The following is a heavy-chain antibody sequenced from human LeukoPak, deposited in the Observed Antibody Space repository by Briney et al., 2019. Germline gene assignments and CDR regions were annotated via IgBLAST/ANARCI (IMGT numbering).Heavy chain of an antibody. CDR3: AREWELISYYFDY. Sequence: GGSLRLSCAASGFTFSSYAMHWVRQAPGKGLEWVAVISYDGSNKYYADSVKGRFTISRDNSKNTLYLQMNSLRAEDTAVYYCAREWELISYYFDYWAREPWSPSPQ. J-gene: IGHJ4*02. D-gene: IGHD1-26*01. CDR1: GFTFSSYA. CDR2: ISYDGSNK. V-gene: IGHV3-30*04.